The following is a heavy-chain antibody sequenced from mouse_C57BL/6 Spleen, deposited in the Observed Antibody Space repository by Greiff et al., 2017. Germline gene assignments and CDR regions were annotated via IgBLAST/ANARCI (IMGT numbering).Heavy chain of an antibody. CDR3: ARKDGIYAMDY. CDR2: IHPNSGST. V-gene: IGHV1-64*01. J-gene: IGHJ4*01. CDR1: GYTFTSYW. Sequence: QVHVKQPGAELVKPGASVKLSCKASGYTFTSYWMHWVKQRPGQGLEWIGMIHPNSGSTNYNEKFKSKATLTVDKSSSTAYMQLSSLTSEDSAVYYCARKDGIYAMDYWGQGTSVTVSS. D-gene: IGHD1-1*01.